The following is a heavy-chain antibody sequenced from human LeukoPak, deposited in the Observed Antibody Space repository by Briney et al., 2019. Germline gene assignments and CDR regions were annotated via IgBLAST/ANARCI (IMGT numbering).Heavy chain of an antibody. V-gene: IGHV1-58*01. CDR2: IVVGSGNS. CDR1: GFTFTSSA. CDR3: ATGVDYGNFDY. J-gene: IGHJ4*02. D-gene: IGHD4-17*01. Sequence: SVKVSCKASGFTFTSSAVQWVRQARGQRLEWIGWIVVGSGNSNYAQKFQERVTITRDMSTSTAYMELSSLRSEDTAVYYCATGVDYGNFDYWGQGTLVTVSS.